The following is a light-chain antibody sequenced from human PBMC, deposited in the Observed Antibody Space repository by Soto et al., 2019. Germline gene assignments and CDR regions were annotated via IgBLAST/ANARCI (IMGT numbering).Light chain of an antibody. V-gene: IGKV1-5*03. J-gene: IGKJ1*01. Sequence: DIQMTQSPSTLSASVGDRVTVTCRASQNIGSWVAWYQQKPGKAPNLLIYKASTLGNGVPSRFSGTGSGTDFTLTISSLQPDDFATYYCQQYNPYSARTFGQGTKVEVK. CDR1: QNIGSW. CDR3: QQYNPYSART. CDR2: KAS.